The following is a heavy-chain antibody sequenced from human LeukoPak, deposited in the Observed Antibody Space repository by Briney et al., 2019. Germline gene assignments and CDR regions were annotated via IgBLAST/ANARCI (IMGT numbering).Heavy chain of an antibody. Sequence: GSLRLSCAASGFTFSDYYMSWIRQAPGKGLEWIGSIYYSGSTYYNPSLKSRVTISVDTSKNQFSLKLSSVTAADTAVYYCARESESGIDYWGQGTLVTVSS. V-gene: IGHV4-38-2*02. CDR1: GFTFSDYY. CDR3: ARESESGIDY. J-gene: IGHJ4*02. CDR2: IYYSGST.